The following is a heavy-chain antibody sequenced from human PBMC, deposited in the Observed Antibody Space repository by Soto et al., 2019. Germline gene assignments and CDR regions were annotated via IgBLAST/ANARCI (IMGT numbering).Heavy chain of an antibody. CDR1: GGSISSYY. CDR2: IYYSGST. V-gene: IGHV4-59*01. Sequence: QVQLQESGPGLMKPSETLSLTCTVSGGSISSYYWSWIRQPPGKGLEWIGYIYYSGSTNYNPSLKSRVTISVDTSKNQFSLKLSSVTAADTAVYYCARDAVAGLSYFDYWGQGTLVTVSS. J-gene: IGHJ4*02. D-gene: IGHD6-19*01. CDR3: ARDAVAGLSYFDY.